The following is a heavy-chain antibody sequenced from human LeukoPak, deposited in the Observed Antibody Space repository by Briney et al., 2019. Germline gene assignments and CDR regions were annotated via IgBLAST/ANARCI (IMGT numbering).Heavy chain of an antibody. J-gene: IGHJ6*02. D-gene: IGHD2-21*02. CDR2: ITSGTYI. V-gene: IGHV3-21*01. CDR1: GFTFSTYS. Sequence: GGSLRLSCAASGFTFSTYSMNWVRQAPGKGLEWVSSITSGTYIYYADSVKGRFTISRDNAKNSLYLQMNSLKAEDTAVYYCARAVTYYYGLDVWGQGTTVTASS. CDR3: ARAVTYYYGLDV.